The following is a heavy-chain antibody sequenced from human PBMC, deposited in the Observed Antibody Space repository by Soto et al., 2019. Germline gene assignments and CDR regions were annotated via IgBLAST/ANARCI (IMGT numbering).Heavy chain of an antibody. CDR2: IIPIFGTA. CDR1: GGTFSSYA. D-gene: IGHD2-15*01. Sequence: QVQLVQSGAEVKKPGSSVKVSCKASGGTFSSYAISWVRQAPGQGLEWMGGIIPIFGTANYAHKFQGRVTITADECTSTAYMELSSLRSEDTAVYYCARSPIVVVVAATPRDYYYDMDVWGQGTTVTVSS. V-gene: IGHV1-69*12. J-gene: IGHJ6*02. CDR3: ARSPIVVVVAATPRDYYYDMDV.